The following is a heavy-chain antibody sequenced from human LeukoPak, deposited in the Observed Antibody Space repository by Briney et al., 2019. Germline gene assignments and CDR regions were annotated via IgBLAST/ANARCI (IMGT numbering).Heavy chain of an antibody. CDR2: ISSGSSDI. J-gene: IGHJ5*02. V-gene: IGHV3-21*04. CDR1: GFTFSSYT. D-gene: IGHD6-13*01. CDR3: ARVKVAVAGIGWFDP. Sequence: GGSLRLSCAASGFTFSSYTINWVRQAPGKGLEWVSSISSGSSDIYYADSVKGRFTISRDNSKNTLYLQMNSLRAEDTAVYYCARVKVAVAGIGWFDPWGQGSLVTVSS.